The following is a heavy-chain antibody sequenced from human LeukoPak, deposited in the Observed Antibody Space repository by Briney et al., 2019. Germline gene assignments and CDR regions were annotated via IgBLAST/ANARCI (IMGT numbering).Heavy chain of an antibody. D-gene: IGHD6-13*01. Sequence: ASVKVSCKTSGYTFTFYYLHWVRQAPGQGLEWMGRINPTTGDTDYAQRFQGRVTMTRDTSISTAYMELSRLRSDDTALYYCARVRAAAGSLGGRHYYYYGMDVWGQGTTVTVSS. J-gene: IGHJ6*02. CDR2: INPTTGDT. V-gene: IGHV1-2*06. CDR1: GYTFTFYY. CDR3: ARVRAAAGSLGGRHYYYYGMDV.